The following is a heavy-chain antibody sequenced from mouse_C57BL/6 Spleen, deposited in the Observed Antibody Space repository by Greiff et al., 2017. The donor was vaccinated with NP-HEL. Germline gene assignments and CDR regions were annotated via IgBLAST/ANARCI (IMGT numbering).Heavy chain of an antibody. D-gene: IGHD3-2*02. CDR3: ARTGTAQATEAMDY. CDR1: GFTFSDYG. J-gene: IGHJ4*01. CDR2: ISSGSSTI. Sequence: VQLKESGGGLVKPGGSLKLSCAASGFTFSDYGMHWVRQAPEKGLEWVAYISSGSSTIYYADTVKGRFTISRDNAKNTLFLQMTSLRSEDTAMYYCARTGTAQATEAMDYWGQGTSVTVSS. V-gene: IGHV5-17*01.